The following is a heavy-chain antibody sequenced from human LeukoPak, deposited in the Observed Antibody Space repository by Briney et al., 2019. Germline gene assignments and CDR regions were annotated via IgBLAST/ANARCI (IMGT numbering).Heavy chain of an antibody. CDR1: GFVFSTFA. J-gene: IGHJ4*02. CDR2: ISYDGNNK. V-gene: IGHV3-30*04. CDR3: AREHYDILTGYHISEFDY. D-gene: IGHD3-9*01. Sequence: PGRSLRLSCSASGFVFSTFAMHWVRQAPGKGLEWVAVISYDGNNKYHADSVKGRFTISRDNAKNSLYLQMNSLRAEDTAVYYCAREHYDILTGYHISEFDYWGQGTLVTVSS.